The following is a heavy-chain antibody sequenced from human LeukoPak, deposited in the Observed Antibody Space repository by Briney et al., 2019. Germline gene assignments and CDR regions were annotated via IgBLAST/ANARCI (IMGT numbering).Heavy chain of an antibody. V-gene: IGHV3-23*01. D-gene: IGHD6-19*01. Sequence: GGSLRLSCAASGFTFSSYGMSWVRQAPGKGLEWVSGISGSGGSTYYADFVKGRFTISRDNSKNTLYLQMNSLRAEDTAVYYCATGFSSGRIPIDYWGQGTLVTVSS. CDR3: ATGFSSGRIPIDY. CDR1: GFTFSSYG. CDR2: ISGSGGST. J-gene: IGHJ4*02.